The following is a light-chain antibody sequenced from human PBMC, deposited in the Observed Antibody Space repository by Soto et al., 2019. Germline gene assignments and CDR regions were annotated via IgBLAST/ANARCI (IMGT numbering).Light chain of an antibody. J-gene: IGLJ2*01. V-gene: IGLV1-44*01. Sequence: QAVVTQPPSASGTPGQRVTISCSGSSSNIGSNTVTWYQQLPGTAPKLLIYSNNQRPLGVPDRFSGSKSGTSASLAISGLQSEDEADYYCAAWDDSLNGPVFGGGTKLTVL. CDR2: SNN. CDR1: SSNIGSNT. CDR3: AAWDDSLNGPV.